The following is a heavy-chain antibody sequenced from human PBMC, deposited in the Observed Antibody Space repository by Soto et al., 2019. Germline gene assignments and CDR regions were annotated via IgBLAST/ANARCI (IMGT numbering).Heavy chain of an antibody. J-gene: IGHJ4*02. CDR1: GGSISSYY. V-gene: IGHV4-59*01. Sequence: SETLSLTCTVSGGSISSYYWSWIRQPPGKGLEWIGYIYYSGSTNYNPSLKSRVTISVDTSKNQFSLKLSSVTAADTAVYYCASQGGSIAARPGSFDYWGQGTLVTVSS. CDR2: IYYSGST. D-gene: IGHD6-6*01. CDR3: ASQGGSIAARPGSFDY.